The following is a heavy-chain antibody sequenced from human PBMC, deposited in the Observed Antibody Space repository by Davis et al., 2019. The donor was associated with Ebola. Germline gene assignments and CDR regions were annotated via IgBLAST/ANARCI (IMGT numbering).Heavy chain of an antibody. CDR3: ARQYYYDSSGYYYGAYYYYGMDV. CDR2: IWYDGSNK. Sequence: GESLKISCAASGFTFSSYGMHWVRQAPGRGLAWVAVIWYDGSNKYYADSVKGRFTISRDNSKNTLYLQMNSLRAEDTAVYYCARQYYYDSSGYYYGAYYYYGMDVWGQGTTVTVSS. J-gene: IGHJ6*02. V-gene: IGHV3-33*01. CDR1: GFTFSSYG. D-gene: IGHD3-22*01.